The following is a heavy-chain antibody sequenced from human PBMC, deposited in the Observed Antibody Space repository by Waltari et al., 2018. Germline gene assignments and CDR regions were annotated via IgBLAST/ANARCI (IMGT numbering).Heavy chain of an antibody. CDR3: ARDQGITGIADY. V-gene: IGHV1-46*01. Sequence: QVQLVQSGAEVKKPGASVKVSCKASGYTFTSYYMPWVRQAPGQGLEWMGIINPSGGSRSYAKKFQGRVTMTRDTSTSTFYMELSSLGSEDTAVYYCARDQGITGIADYWGQGTLVTVSS. CDR2: INPSGGSR. D-gene: IGHD1-20*01. J-gene: IGHJ4*02. CDR1: GYTFTSYY.